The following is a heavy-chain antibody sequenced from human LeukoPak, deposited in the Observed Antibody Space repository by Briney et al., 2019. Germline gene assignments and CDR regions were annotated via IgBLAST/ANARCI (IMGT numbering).Heavy chain of an antibody. V-gene: IGHV4-39*07. CDR2: IYYSGST. J-gene: IGHJ4*02. CDR3: ARVVVVLATPVKYFDY. Sequence: SETLSLTCTVSGGSISSSTYYWGWIRRPPGKGLEWIGSIYYSGSTYYNPSLKSRVTVSVDTSKNQFSLKLSSVTAADTAVYYCARVVVVLATPVKYFDYWGQGTLVTVSS. CDR1: GGSISSSTYY. D-gene: IGHD2-15*01.